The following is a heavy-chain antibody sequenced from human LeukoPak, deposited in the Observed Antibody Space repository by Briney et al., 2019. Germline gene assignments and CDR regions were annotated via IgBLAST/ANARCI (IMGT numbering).Heavy chain of an antibody. J-gene: IGHJ4*02. CDR3: ARSQGGYDIDFDY. D-gene: IGHD2-15*01. V-gene: IGHV4-39*07. CDR1: GGSISSNSYY. CDR2: IHYSGST. Sequence: SETLSLTCTVSGGSISSNSYYWGWIRQPPGKGLEWIGSIHYSGSTYYNPSLKSRVTMSVDTSKNQFSLKLSSVTAADTAVYYCARSQGGYDIDFDYWGQGTLVTVSS.